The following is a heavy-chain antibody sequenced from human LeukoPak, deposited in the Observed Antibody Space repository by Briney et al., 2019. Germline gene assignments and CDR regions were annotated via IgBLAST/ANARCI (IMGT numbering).Heavy chain of an antibody. J-gene: IGHJ4*02. V-gene: IGHV1-18*01. CDR1: GYAFSSYG. D-gene: IGHD1-7*01. CDR2: VGPYNRKT. CDR3: ARGAPRGVWNFYFDY. Sequence: ASVKVSCKASGYAFSSYGIGWVRQAPGQGLEWMGWVGPYNRKTNYSQKFQGRVTMTTDTSTNTAYLELRTLRSDVTAVYYCARGAPRGVWNFYFDYWGQGTLVTVSS.